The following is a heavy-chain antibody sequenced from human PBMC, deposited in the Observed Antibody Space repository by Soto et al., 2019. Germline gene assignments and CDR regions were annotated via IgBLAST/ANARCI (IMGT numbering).Heavy chain of an antibody. CDR3: AGQSYESRGYYCAY. CDR1: GGSSSSTSYY. D-gene: IGHD3-22*01. CDR2: IYSSGNT. Sequence: QLLLQESGPGLVKPSETLSLTCTVSGGSSSSTSYYWGWIRQPPGKGLEWIGSIYSSGNTYYNPSRKSRVTISVDTSKSHLSRKLSSVTAADTAVYYCAGQSYESRGYYCAYWGQGTLVTVSS. V-gene: IGHV4-39*01. J-gene: IGHJ4*02.